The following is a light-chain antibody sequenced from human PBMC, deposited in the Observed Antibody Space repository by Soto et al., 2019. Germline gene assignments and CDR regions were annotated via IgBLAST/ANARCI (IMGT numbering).Light chain of an antibody. CDR1: QGISNH. CDR2: GAS. J-gene: IGKJ3*01. V-gene: IGKV1-27*01. Sequence: DIQMTQSPSSLSASVGDRVTITCRASQGISNHLAWYQKKPGKAPKLLIYGASTVQSGVPSRFSGSGAGTDFTLTISSLQPEDVATYYCQNYNSAPFTFGPGTKVDIK. CDR3: QNYNSAPFT.